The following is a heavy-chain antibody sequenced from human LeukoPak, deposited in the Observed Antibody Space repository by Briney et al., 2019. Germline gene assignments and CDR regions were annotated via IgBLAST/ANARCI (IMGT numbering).Heavy chain of an antibody. Sequence: GGSLRLSCAASGFTFSSYAMSWVRQAPGKGQEWVSAISGSGGSTYYADSVKGRFTISRDNSKNTLYLQMNSLRAEDTAVYYCAKDRDYGDFFTGYFDYWGQGTLVTVSS. CDR3: AKDRDYGDFFTGYFDY. CDR1: GFTFSSYA. J-gene: IGHJ4*02. D-gene: IGHD4-17*01. V-gene: IGHV3-23*01. CDR2: ISGSGGST.